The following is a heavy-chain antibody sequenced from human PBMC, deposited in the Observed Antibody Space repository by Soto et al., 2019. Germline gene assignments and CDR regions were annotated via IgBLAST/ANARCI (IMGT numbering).Heavy chain of an antibody. J-gene: IGHJ4*02. Sequence: GGSLRLSCAASGFTFSSYGMHWVRQAPGKGLEWVAIISYDGSNTYYADSVKGRFTISRDNSKNTLYLQMNSLRAEDTSVYYCAKEGGLSGSYYISSSYYFDYWGQGTLVTVSS. D-gene: IGHD1-26*01. V-gene: IGHV3-30*18. CDR1: GFTFSSYG. CDR3: AKEGGLSGSYYISSSYYFDY. CDR2: ISYDGSNT.